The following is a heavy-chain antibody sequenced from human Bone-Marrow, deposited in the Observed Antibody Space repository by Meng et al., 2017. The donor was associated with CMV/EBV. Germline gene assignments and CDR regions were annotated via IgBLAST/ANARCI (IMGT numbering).Heavy chain of an antibody. J-gene: IGHJ6*02. Sequence: GESLKISCAASGFIFSSYWMSWVRQAPGKGLEWVANIKQDGSEKYYVDSVKGRFTISRDNAKNSLYLQMNSLRAEDTAVYYCARGRGMDVWGQGTTVTVS. CDR3: ARGRGMDV. CDR1: GFIFSSYW. CDR2: IKQDGSEK. V-gene: IGHV3-7*01.